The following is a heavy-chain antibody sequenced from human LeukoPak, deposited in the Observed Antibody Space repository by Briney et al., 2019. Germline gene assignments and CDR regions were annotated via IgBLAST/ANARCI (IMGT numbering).Heavy chain of an antibody. CDR1: GFXFSTYN. D-gene: IGHD3-9*01. J-gene: IGHJ4*02. CDR3: ARDFLTGYFDY. CDR2: ISSSGSTK. Sequence: GGSLRLSCAASGFXFSTYNMNWVRQAPGKGLEWVSYISSSGSTKYYADSVKGRFTISRDNVKNSLFLQMNSLSDEDTAVYYCARDFLTGYFDYWGQGTLVTVSS. V-gene: IGHV3-48*02.